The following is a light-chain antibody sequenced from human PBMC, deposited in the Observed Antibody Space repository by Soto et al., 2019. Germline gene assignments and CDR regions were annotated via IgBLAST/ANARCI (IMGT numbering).Light chain of an antibody. V-gene: IGKV3-20*01. CDR2: GTS. J-gene: IGKJ3*01. CDR1: QSVSSN. CDR3: QHYGDSPPFT. Sequence: EIVMTQSPATLSVSPGERATLSCRASQSVSSNLAWYQQKPGQAPRLLMSGTSRRATGIPDRFSGSGSGTDFTLSISRLEPEDFAVYYCQHYGDSPPFTFGPGTKVDIK.